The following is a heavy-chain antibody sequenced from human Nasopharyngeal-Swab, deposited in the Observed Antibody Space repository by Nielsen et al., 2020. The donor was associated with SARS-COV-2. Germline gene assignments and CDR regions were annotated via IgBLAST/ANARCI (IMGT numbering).Heavy chain of an antibody. CDR2: IYYSGST. Sequence: LRLSCTVSGGSISSGGYYWSWIRQHPGKGLEWIGYIYYSGSTYYNPSLKSRVTISVDTSKNQFSLKLSSVTAADTAVYYCARTARHYGSGSYFDYWGQGTLVTVSS. D-gene: IGHD3-10*01. CDR1: GGSISSGGYY. CDR3: ARTARHYGSGSYFDY. J-gene: IGHJ4*02. V-gene: IGHV4-31*03.